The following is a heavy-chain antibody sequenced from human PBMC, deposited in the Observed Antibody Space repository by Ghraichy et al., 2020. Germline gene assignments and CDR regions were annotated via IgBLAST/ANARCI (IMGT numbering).Heavy chain of an antibody. Sequence: SQTLSLTCTVSDDSINNGHHWGWIRQVPGKGLEWLGSIYRTGATYYNPSFRSRVSLSVDTSKNQFSLNVYSVTAADTAVYYCARDWGAKNWFDPWGQGILVTVSS. J-gene: IGHJ5*02. CDR1: DDSINNGHH. CDR2: IYRTGAT. V-gene: IGHV4-38-2*02. D-gene: IGHD3-16*01. CDR3: ARDWGAKNWFDP.